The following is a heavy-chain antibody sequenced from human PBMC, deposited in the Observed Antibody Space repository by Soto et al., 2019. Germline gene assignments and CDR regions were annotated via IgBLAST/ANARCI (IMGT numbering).Heavy chain of an antibody. CDR2: IKSKTDGGTT. Sequence: GGSLRLSCAASGFTFSNAWMSWVRQAPGKGLEWVGRIKSKTDGGTTDYAAPVKGRFTISRDDSKNTLYLQMNSLKTEDTAVYYCTTDYLMGLDYDFWSGPFGNNFDYWGQGTLVTVSS. V-gene: IGHV3-15*01. D-gene: IGHD3-3*01. CDR1: GFTFSNAW. CDR3: TTDYLMGLDYDFWSGPFGNNFDY. J-gene: IGHJ4*02.